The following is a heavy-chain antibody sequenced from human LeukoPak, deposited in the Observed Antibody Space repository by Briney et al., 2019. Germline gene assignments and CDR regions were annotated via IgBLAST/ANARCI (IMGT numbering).Heavy chain of an antibody. CDR1: GGSFSGYY. CDR2: INHSGST. J-gene: IGHJ4*02. CDR3: ASAVQGIAVQSLDY. D-gene: IGHD6-19*01. Sequence: SETLSLTCAVYGGSFSGYYWNWIRQPPGKGLEWIGEINHSGSTNYNPSLKSRVNISVDTSKKQFSLNLSSVTAADTAVYYCASAVQGIAVQSLDYWGQGTLVTVSS. V-gene: IGHV4-34*01.